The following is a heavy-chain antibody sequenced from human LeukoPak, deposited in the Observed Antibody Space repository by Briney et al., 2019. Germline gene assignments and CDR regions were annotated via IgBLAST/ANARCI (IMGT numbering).Heavy chain of an antibody. J-gene: IGHJ4*02. D-gene: IGHD1-26*01. CDR1: GFTFSNYA. V-gene: IGHV3-23*01. Sequence: HPGGSLRLSCAASGFTFSNYAMSWVRQAPGKGLEWVSLISGNGGTTYYADSVKGRFTISRDNSKNTLYLHMNSLRAEDTAVYYCAKGVGATTLCWGQGTLVTVSS. CDR2: ISGNGGTT. CDR3: AKGVGATTLC.